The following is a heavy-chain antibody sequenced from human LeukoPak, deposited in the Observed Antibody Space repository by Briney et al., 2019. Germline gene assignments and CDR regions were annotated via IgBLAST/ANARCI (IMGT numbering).Heavy chain of an antibody. CDR3: AKDSSGYSSSWYRGGHNWFDP. Sequence: GRSLRLSCAASGFTFDDYAMHWVRQAPGKGLEWVSGISWNSGSIGYADSVKGRFTISRDNAMNSLYLQMNSLRAEDTALYYCAKDSSGYSSSWYRGGHNWFDPWGQGTLVTVSS. V-gene: IGHV3-9*01. D-gene: IGHD6-13*01. J-gene: IGHJ5*02. CDR1: GFTFDDYA. CDR2: ISWNSGSI.